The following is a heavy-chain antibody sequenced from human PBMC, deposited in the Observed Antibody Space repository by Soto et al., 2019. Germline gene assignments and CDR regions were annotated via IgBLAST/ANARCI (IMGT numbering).Heavy chain of an antibody. D-gene: IGHD6-6*01. Sequence: GGSLRLSCAASGFTCRNAWMSWVRQAPGKGLEWVGRIRAKADGGTADYAAPVKGRFTISRDDSKNTVYLQMNSLKTEDTAVYYCTTDPLWEQLAQSRGNNYYGVDVWGQGTTGTVS. J-gene: IGHJ6*02. CDR2: IRAKADGGTA. V-gene: IGHV3-15*01. CDR3: TTDPLWEQLAQSRGNNYYGVDV. CDR1: GFTCRNAW.